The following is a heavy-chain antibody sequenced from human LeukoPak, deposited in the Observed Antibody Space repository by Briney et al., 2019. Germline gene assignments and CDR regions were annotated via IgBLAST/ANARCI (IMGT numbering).Heavy chain of an antibody. CDR3: ANGFHDYGDSNFAY. Sequence: PGRSLRLSCAASGFTFSSYGMHWVRQAPGKGLEWVAVISYDGSNKYYADSVKGRFTISRDNSKNTLYLQMNSLRAEDTAVYYCANGFHDYGDSNFAYWGQGTLVTVSS. V-gene: IGHV3-30*18. J-gene: IGHJ4*02. CDR2: ISYDGSNK. CDR1: GFTFSSYG. D-gene: IGHD4-17*01.